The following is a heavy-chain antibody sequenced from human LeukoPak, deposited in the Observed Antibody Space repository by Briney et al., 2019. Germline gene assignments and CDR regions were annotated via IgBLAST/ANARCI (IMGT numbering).Heavy chain of an antibody. CDR1: GFTFSSYG. Sequence: GGSLRLSCAASGFTFSSYGMHWVRQAPGKGLEWVAFIRYDGSNKYYADSVKGRFTISRDNSKNTLHLQMNSLRAEDTAVYYCAKDPELRYFDWLLYFDYWGQGTLVTVSS. D-gene: IGHD3-9*01. V-gene: IGHV3-30*02. CDR2: IRYDGSNK. CDR3: AKDPELRYFDWLLYFDY. J-gene: IGHJ4*02.